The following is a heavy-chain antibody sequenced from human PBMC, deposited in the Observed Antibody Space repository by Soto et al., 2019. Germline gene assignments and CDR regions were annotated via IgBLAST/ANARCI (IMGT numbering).Heavy chain of an antibody. CDR3: ARLPGIAARAYYYYYMDV. CDR2: IYYSGST. J-gene: IGHJ6*03. Sequence: SETLSLTCTVSGGSISSYYWSWIRQPPGKGLEWIGYIYYSGSTNYNPSLKSRVTISVDTSKNQFSLKLSSVTAADTAVYYCARLPGIAARAYYYYYMDVWGKGTTVTVSS. D-gene: IGHD6-6*01. CDR1: GGSISSYY. V-gene: IGHV4-59*12.